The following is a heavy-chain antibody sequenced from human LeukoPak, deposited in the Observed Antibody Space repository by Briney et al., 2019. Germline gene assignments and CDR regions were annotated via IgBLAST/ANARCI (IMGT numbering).Heavy chain of an antibody. Sequence: ASVKVSCKASGYTFTGYYMHWVRQAPGQGLEWMGWINPNSGGTNYAQKFQGRVTMTRDTSISTAYMELSRLRSDDTAVYYCARVHSPIAVAGAYYYYYYMDVWGKGTTVTV. D-gene: IGHD6-19*01. CDR1: GYTFTGYY. CDR3: ARVHSPIAVAGAYYYYYYMDV. J-gene: IGHJ6*03. V-gene: IGHV1-2*02. CDR2: INPNSGGT.